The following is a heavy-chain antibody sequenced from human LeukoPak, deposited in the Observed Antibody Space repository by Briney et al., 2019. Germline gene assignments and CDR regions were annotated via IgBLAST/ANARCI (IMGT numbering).Heavy chain of an antibody. CDR1: GYISSNYD. CDR2: VNPNSGNR. J-gene: IGHJ5*02. Sequence: ASVKVSCKTSGYISSNYDINWVRQATGQGLEWMGWVNPNSGNRGYAQKFQGRLTITSNTSITTAFLDLSSLRSDDTAVYYCARGTISGARSFDPWGQGTLVTVSS. V-gene: IGHV1-8*03. CDR3: ARGTISGARSFDP. D-gene: IGHD3-3*01.